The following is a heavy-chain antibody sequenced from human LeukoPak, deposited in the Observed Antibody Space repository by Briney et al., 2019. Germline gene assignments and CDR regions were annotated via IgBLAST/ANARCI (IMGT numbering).Heavy chain of an antibody. V-gene: IGHV4-34*01. CDR3: ARDPYGGNSFDY. Sequence: SETLSLTCAVYGGSFSGYYWSWIRQPPGKGLEWIGEINHSGSTKYNPSLKSRVTISEDTSKHQFSLKLSSVTAADTAVYYCARDPYGGNSFDYWGQGTLVTVSS. CDR2: INHSGST. CDR1: GGSFSGYY. D-gene: IGHD4-23*01. J-gene: IGHJ4*02.